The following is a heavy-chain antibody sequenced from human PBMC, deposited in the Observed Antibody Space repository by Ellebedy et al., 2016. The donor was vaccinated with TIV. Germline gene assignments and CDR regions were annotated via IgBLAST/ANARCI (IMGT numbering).Heavy chain of an antibody. CDR3: ARDRDESSPGDDFDF. Sequence: GESLKISXTASGFTFSSHWMHWVRQGPEKGLLWVSRIHRDGSFTSYADSVKGRFTISRDNAKNTLFLQMNNLRIEDTGVYYCARDRDESSPGDDFDFWGQGTTVTVSS. CDR2: IHRDGSFT. CDR1: GFTFSSHW. V-gene: IGHV3-74*01. D-gene: IGHD2-2*01. J-gene: IGHJ3*01.